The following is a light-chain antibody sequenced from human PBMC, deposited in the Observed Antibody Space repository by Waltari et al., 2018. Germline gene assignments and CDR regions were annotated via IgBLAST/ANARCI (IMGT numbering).Light chain of an antibody. Sequence: QSALTQPASVSGSPGQSITISCTGTYNDVGGDDAVSCYQDHPDQAPTVILYDINNRPSGVSDPFSGSKSGNTASLTISGLQPEDEAYYYCSAQSNNNVVMFGGGTKLTVL. J-gene: IGLJ3*02. CDR1: YNDVGGDDA. CDR3: SAQSNNNVVM. V-gene: IGLV2-14*03. CDR2: DIN.